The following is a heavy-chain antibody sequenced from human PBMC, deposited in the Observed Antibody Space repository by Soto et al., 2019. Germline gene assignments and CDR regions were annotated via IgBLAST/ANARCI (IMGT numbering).Heavy chain of an antibody. CDR2: INAGNGDT. Sequence: QVQLVQSGAEVKKPGASVKVSCKASGYTFTSYAMHWVRQAPGQRHEWMGWINAGNGDTIYSQKFQGRVTITRDTSGSTAYLELSSLRSEDTAVSSCAGEGHGHGLGYWGQGTLVTVSS. CDR1: GYTFTSYA. CDR3: AGEGHGHGLGY. V-gene: IGHV1-3*01. D-gene: IGHD6-19*01. J-gene: IGHJ4*02.